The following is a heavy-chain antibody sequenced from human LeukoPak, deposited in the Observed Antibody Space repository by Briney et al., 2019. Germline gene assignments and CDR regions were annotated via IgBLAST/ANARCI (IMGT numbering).Heavy chain of an antibody. CDR2: IRYDGSNK. CDR3: ARVYRRYFDY. J-gene: IGHJ4*02. CDR1: GFTFSSFG. Sequence: SGGSLRLSCAASGFTFSSFGMHWVRQTPGKGLEWAAFIRYDGSNKYYADAVKGRFTISRDNAKNSLYLQMNSLRAEDTAVYYCARVYRRYFDYWGQGTLVTVSS. D-gene: IGHD1-14*01. V-gene: IGHV3-30*02.